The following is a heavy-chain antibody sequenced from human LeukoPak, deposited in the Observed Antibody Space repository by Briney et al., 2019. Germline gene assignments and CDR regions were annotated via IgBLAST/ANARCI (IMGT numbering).Heavy chain of an antibody. V-gene: IGHV4-30-2*01. Sequence: SETLSLTCAVSGGSISSGGYSWSWIRQPPGTGLEWIGYIYHSGSTYYNPSLKSRVTISVDRSKNQFSLKLSSVTAADTAVYYCARAEQQLVYFDYWGQGTLVTVSS. D-gene: IGHD6-13*01. CDR3: ARAEQQLVYFDY. CDR1: GGSISSGGYS. CDR2: IYHSGST. J-gene: IGHJ4*02.